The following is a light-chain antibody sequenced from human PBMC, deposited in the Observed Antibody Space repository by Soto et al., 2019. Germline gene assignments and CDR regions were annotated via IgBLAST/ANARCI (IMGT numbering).Light chain of an antibody. CDR3: QQYDKWPLT. Sequence: EIVMTQSPATLSVSPGERASLSCRASQSIRPTLAWYQQKPGQAPRLLIYGASTRATGIPARFSGSGSGTEFTLTISSPQSEDFAVYYCQQYDKWPLTFGPGTTVEIK. V-gene: IGKV3-15*01. CDR1: QSIRPT. CDR2: GAS. J-gene: IGKJ3*01.